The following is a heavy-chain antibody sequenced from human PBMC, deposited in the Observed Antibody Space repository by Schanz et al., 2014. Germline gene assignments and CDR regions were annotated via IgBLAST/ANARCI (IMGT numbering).Heavy chain of an antibody. D-gene: IGHD3-22*01. CDR1: GFTFDNYA. J-gene: IGHJ4*02. V-gene: IGHV3-9*01. CDR3: GEKASGYYNY. Sequence: EVQLVESGGGLVQPGRSLRLSCAASGFTFDNYAMHWVRQAPGKGLEWVSSISWNSGSVAYADSVKGRFTISRDDAKNSLFLQMSSLRAEDTAVYYCGEKASGYYNYWAQGTLVTVSS. CDR2: ISWNSGSV.